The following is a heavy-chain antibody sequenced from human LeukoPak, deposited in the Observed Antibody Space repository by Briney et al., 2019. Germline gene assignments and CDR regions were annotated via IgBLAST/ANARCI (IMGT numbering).Heavy chain of an antibody. CDR3: ARGLDYYDSSGCDY. CDR1: GYSFTNYW. V-gene: IGHV5-51*01. D-gene: IGHD3-22*01. J-gene: IGHJ4*02. Sequence: GESLKISCTASGYSFTNYWIAWVRQMPGKGLEWMGIIYPGDSDTRYSPSFRGQVTISADKSITTAYLQWSSLKASDTAMYYCARGLDYYDSSGCDYWGQGTLVTVSS. CDR2: IYPGDSDT.